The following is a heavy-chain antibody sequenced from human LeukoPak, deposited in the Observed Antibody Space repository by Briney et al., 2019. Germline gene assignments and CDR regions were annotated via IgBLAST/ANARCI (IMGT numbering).Heavy chain of an antibody. CDR1: GFTFSNAW. CDR2: IKSKTDGGTT. D-gene: IGHD2-2*01. Sequence: GGSLRLSCAASGFTFSNAWMSWVRQAPGKGLEWVGRIKSKTDGGTTDYAAPAKGRFTISRDDSKNTLYLQMNSLKTEDTAVYYCTTEGEGYCSSTSCYWGQGTLVTVSS. CDR3: TTEGEGYCSSTSCY. J-gene: IGHJ4*02. V-gene: IGHV3-15*01.